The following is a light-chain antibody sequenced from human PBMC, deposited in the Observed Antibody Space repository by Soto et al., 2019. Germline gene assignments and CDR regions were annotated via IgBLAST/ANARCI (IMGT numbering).Light chain of an antibody. CDR1: QSIRYW. CDR2: EAS. CDR3: QQYTSYPWT. V-gene: IGKV1-5*03. J-gene: IGKJ1*01. Sequence: DIQMTQSPSTLSASVGDRATITCRTSQSIRYWWGWVQQEAGKAPKLQIYEASRFESGVPSRISGSGSGTEFTLTISSLQPDDFATYHCQQYTSYPWTSGQGTKVDI.